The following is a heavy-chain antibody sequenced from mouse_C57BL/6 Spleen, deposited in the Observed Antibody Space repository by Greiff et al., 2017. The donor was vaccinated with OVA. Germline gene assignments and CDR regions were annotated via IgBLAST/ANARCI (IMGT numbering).Heavy chain of an antibody. J-gene: IGHJ2*01. CDR2: INPGSGGP. Sequence: VQLQQSGAELVRPGTSVKVSCKASGYAFTNYLLEWVKQRPGQGLEWIGVINPGSGGPNYNEKFKGKATLTADKSSSTAYMQLSSLTSEDSAVYFCARGGGLHYFDYWGQGTTLTVSS. D-gene: IGHD1-1*02. V-gene: IGHV1-54*01. CDR3: ARGGGLHYFDY. CDR1: GYAFTNYL.